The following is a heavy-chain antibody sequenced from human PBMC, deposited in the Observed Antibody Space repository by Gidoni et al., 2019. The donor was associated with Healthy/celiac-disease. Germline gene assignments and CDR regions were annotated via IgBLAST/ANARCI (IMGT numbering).Heavy chain of an antibody. J-gene: IGHJ4*02. CDR3: AHSPLQLWLGDLAYYFDY. CDR1: GFSLSTSRVG. D-gene: IGHD5-18*01. V-gene: IGHV2-5*02. Sequence: QITLKESGPTLVKPTQTLTLTCTFSGFSLSTSRVGVGWIRQPPGKALEWLALIYWDDDKRYSPSLKSMLTITKYTSKNQVILTMTNMDPVDTATYYCAHSPLQLWLGDLAYYFDYWGQGTLVTVSS. CDR2: IYWDDDK.